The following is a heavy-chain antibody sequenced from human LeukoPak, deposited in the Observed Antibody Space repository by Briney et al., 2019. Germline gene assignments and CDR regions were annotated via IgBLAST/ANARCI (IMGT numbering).Heavy chain of an antibody. V-gene: IGHV4-30-2*01. CDR2: IYHSGST. D-gene: IGHD2-15*01. CDR1: GGSLSRGGSS. CDR3: ARELLTRGSSY. Sequence: SQTLSLTCTVSGGSLSRGGSSWGWFRQPPGRGREWIGYIYHSGSTYYNPSLKSRVTISIDRSKNQFSLKLSSVTAADTAVYYCARELLTRGSSYWGQGTLVTVSS. J-gene: IGHJ4*02.